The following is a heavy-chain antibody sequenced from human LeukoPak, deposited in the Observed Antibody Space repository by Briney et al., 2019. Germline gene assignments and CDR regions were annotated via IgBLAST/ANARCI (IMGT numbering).Heavy chain of an antibody. CDR2: IYYSGST. V-gene: IGHV4-30-4*01. J-gene: IGHJ4*02. CDR3: ARGYGSGLYYFDY. Sequence: PSETLSLTCTVSGGSISSGDYYWSWIRQPPGKGLEWIGYIYYSGSTYYNPSLKSRVTISVDTSKNQFSLKLSSVTAADTAVYYCARGYGSGLYYFDYWGQGTLVSVSS. D-gene: IGHD2-15*01. CDR1: GGSISSGDYY.